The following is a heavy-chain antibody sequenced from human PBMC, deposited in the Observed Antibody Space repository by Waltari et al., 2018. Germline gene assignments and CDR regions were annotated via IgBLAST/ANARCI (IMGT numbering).Heavy chain of an antibody. D-gene: IGHD2-21*02. Sequence: EVDLVESGGGLVKPGGSLRLSCAASGFTFNSYTIHWVRQAPGKGLEWVSSISSQSSYIYYADSVKGRFTIVRDNAKNSLYLQRSSLRVDDTAVYYCVREVVGTDNWFDPWGQGTLVTVSS. V-gene: IGHV3-21*01. CDR1: GFTFNSYT. CDR2: ISSQSSYI. CDR3: VREVVGTDNWFDP. J-gene: IGHJ5*02.